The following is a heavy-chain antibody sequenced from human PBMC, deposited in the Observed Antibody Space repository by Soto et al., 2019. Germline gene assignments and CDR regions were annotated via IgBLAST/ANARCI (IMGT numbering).Heavy chain of an antibody. D-gene: IGHD2-2*01. Sequence: SETLSLTCTVSGGSISSYYWSWIRQPPGKGLDWIGDINYSGSTNYNPSLKSRVTISVDTSKNQFSLKLSSVTAADTAVYYCARGVDIVVVPAAIRYYYMDVWGKGTTVTVAS. CDR1: GGSISSYY. V-gene: IGHV4-59*12. CDR3: ARGVDIVVVPAAIRYYYMDV. J-gene: IGHJ6*03. CDR2: INYSGST.